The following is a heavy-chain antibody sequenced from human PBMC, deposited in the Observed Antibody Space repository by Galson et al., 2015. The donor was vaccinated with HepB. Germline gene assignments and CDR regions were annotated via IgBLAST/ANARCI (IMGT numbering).Heavy chain of an antibody. CDR2: IIPILGIA. CDR1: GGTFSSYA. V-gene: IGHV1-69*04. Sequence: SVKVSCKASGGTFSSYAISWVRQAPGQGLEWMGRIIPILGIANNAQKFQGRVTITADKSTSTAYMELSSLRSEGTAVYYCARASGGAIAVASFDEDYWGQGTLVTVSS. CDR3: ARASGGAIAVASFDEDY. J-gene: IGHJ4*01. D-gene: IGHD6-19*01.